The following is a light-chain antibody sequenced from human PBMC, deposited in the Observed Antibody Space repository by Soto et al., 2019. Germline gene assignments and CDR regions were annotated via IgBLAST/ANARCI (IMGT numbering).Light chain of an antibody. CDR2: SAS. Sequence: EIVMTHSPATLSVSPGGRATLSFSSSQSISDTLAWYQQKPGQAPRLLIYSASRRATGFPARFSGSGSGTDFTLTISSLQSEDFAVYYCQQYNNWPWTFGQGTKVDIK. V-gene: IGKV3-15*01. CDR3: QQYNNWPWT. CDR1: QSISDT. J-gene: IGKJ1*01.